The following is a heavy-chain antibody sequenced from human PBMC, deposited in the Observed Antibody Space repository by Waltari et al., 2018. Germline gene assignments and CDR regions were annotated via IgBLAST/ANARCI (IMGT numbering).Heavy chain of an antibody. V-gene: IGHV3-30-3*01. J-gene: IGHJ4*02. CDR2: ISYDGSNK. CDR3: ASNIVGATSFDY. D-gene: IGHD1-26*01. Sequence: QVQLVESGGGVVQPGRSLSLSCAASGFTFSSYAMHWVRQAPGKGLEWVAVISYDGSNKYYADSVKGRFTISRDNSKNTLYLQMNSLRAEDTAVYYCASNIVGATSFDYWGQGTLVTVSS. CDR1: GFTFSSYA.